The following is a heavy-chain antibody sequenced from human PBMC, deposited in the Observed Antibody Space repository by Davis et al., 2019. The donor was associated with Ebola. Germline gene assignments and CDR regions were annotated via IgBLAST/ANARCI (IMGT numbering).Heavy chain of an antibody. CDR1: GFTFSDYP. CDR2: ITGSSNTV. CDR3: ARGRGDYSLDY. J-gene: IGHJ4*02. Sequence: GESLKLSCSASGFTFSDYPMDWVRQAPGKGLEWLSHITGSSNTVYYSDSVKGRFTISRDNAKSSLYLQMNSLSDEDTAVYYCARGRGDYSLDYWGQGTMVTVSS. V-gene: IGHV3-48*02. D-gene: IGHD4-11*01.